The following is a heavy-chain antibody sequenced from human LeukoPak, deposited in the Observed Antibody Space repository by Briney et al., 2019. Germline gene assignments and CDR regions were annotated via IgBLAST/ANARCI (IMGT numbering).Heavy chain of an antibody. D-gene: IGHD3-10*01. V-gene: IGHV3-23*01. CDR1: GYTFSSYA. J-gene: IGHJ4*02. CDR2: ISGSGGST. Sequence: GGPLRLSCAASGYTFSSYAMTWVRQAPGKGLEWVSAISGSGGSTYYADSVKGRFTISRDNSKNTLYLQMNSLRAEDTAVYYCAKRLAYTSGGSDYFDYWGQGTLVTVSS. CDR3: AKRLAYTSGGSDYFDY.